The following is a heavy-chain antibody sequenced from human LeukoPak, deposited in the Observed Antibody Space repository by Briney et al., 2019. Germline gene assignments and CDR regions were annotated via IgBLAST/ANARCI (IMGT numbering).Heavy chain of an antibody. V-gene: IGHV3-23*01. D-gene: IGHD3-16*01. CDR3: ARGGSVIARLIASD. CDR2: ISGNGGST. CDR1: GFTFSTYA. Sequence: PGRSLRLSCAASGFTFSTYAMSWVRQGSGKGLEWVASISGNGGSTFVADSVKGRFNISRDNSKNTLYLQMHSLRAEDAAVYFCARGGSVIARLIASDWGQGTLVAVSS. J-gene: IGHJ4*02.